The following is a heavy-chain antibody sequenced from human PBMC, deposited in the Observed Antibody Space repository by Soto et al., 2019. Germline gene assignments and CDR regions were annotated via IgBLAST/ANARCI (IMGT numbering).Heavy chain of an antibody. CDR2: ISSSSSYI. J-gene: IGHJ4*02. CDR3: ARENSGSQYFDY. CDR1: GFTFSSYS. Sequence: VGSMRISCAASGFTFSSYSMNWVRQAPGKGLEWVSSISSSSSYIYYADSVKGRFTISRDNAKNSLYLQMNSLRAEDTAVYYCARENSGSQYFDYWGQGTLVTVSS. D-gene: IGHD5-12*01. V-gene: IGHV3-21*01.